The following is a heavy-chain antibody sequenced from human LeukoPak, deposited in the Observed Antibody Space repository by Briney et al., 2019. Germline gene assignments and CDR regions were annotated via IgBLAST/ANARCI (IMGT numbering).Heavy chain of an antibody. D-gene: IGHD3-10*01. CDR1: RFTFSNYA. CDR2: ISGSGAYT. CDR3: AKYFASGSYYKLPH. V-gene: IGHV3-23*01. Sequence: GGSLRLSCAASRFTFSNYAMSWVRQAPGKGLEWVSTISGSGAYTYYADSVKGRFTISRDNSKNTLYLQMNSLRAEDTAVYYCAKYFASGSYYKLPHWGQGTLVTVSS. J-gene: IGHJ1*01.